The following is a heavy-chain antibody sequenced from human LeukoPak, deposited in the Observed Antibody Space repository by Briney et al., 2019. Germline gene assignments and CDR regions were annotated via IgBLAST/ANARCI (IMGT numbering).Heavy chain of an antibody. CDR1: GFTFSSYA. CDR2: ISGSGGST. V-gene: IGHV3-23*01. Sequence: GGSLRLSCAASGFTFSSYAMSWVRQAPGKGLEWVSAISGSGGSTYYADSVEGRFTISRDNSKNTLYLQMNSLRAEDTAVYYCAKKGERTTGKLTWFDPWGQGTLVTVSS. J-gene: IGHJ5*02. D-gene: IGHD1-1*01. CDR3: AKKGERTTGKLTWFDP.